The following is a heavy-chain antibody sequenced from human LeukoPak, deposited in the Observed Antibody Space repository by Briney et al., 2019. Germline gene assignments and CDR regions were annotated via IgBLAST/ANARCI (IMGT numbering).Heavy chain of an antibody. V-gene: IGHV4-34*01. CDR2: INHSGST. J-gene: IGHJ5*02. CDR1: GRSFSGYY. CDR3: ASYSSGWYGKNWFDP. Sequence: PSETLSLTCAVYGRSFSGYYWSWIRQPPGKGLEWIGEINHSGSTNYNPSLKSRVTISVDTSKNQFSLKLSSVTAADTAVYYCASYSSGWYGKNWFDPWGQGTLVTVSS. D-gene: IGHD6-19*01.